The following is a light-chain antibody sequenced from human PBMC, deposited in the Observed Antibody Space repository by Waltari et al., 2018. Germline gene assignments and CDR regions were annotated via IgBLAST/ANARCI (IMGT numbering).Light chain of an antibody. Sequence: EIVLTQSPGTLSLPPGERVTVSCRASQSVSKYLAWYQHKPGQAPRLLIYDTSTRATGIPDRFSGSGTGTDFSLTITRLEPEDVATYFCQKYGTLPATFGQGTKVEIK. CDR2: DTS. V-gene: IGKV3-20*01. CDR3: QKYGTLPAT. J-gene: IGKJ1*01. CDR1: QSVSKY.